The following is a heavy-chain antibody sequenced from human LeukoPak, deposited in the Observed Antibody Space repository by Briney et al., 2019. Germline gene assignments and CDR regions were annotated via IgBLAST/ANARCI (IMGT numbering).Heavy chain of an antibody. D-gene: IGHD1-7*01. CDR3: VANLVAVFHY. Sequence: SETLSLTCTVSGGSISSHYWSWIRQFPGKGLEWIGYIFYSGTTKYNPSLKSRVTISVDTSKSQFSLNLTSVTAADTAVYYCVANLVAVFHYWGQGALVTVSP. CDR1: GGSISSHY. CDR2: IFYSGTT. J-gene: IGHJ4*02. V-gene: IGHV4-59*03.